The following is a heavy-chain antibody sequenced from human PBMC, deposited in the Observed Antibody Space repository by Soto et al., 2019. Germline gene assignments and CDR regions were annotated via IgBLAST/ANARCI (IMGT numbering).Heavy chain of an antibody. J-gene: IGHJ3*02. V-gene: IGHV3-66*01. Sequence: GGSLRLSCAASGFTVSSNYMSWVRQAPGKGLEWVSVIYSGGSTYYADSVKGRFTISRDNSKNTLYLQMNSLRAEDTAVYYCARSMITFGGVIVTAFDIWGQGTMVTVSS. CDR1: GFTVSSNY. CDR3: ARSMITFGGVIVTAFDI. D-gene: IGHD3-16*02. CDR2: IYSGGST.